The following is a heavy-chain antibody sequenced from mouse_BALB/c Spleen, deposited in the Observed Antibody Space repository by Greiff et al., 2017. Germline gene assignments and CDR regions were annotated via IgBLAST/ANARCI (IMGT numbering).Heavy chain of an antibody. CDR2: IYPGNVNT. V-gene: IGHV1S56*01. D-gene: IGHD1-1*01. J-gene: IGHJ2*01. Sequence: QVQLQQSGPELVKPGASVRISCKASGYTFTSYYIHWVKQRPGQGLEWIGWIYPGNVNTKYNEKFKGKATLTADKSSSTAYMQLSSLTSEDSAVYFCARRATVVDYFDYWGQGTTLTVSS. CDR1: GYTFTSYY. CDR3: ARRATVVDYFDY.